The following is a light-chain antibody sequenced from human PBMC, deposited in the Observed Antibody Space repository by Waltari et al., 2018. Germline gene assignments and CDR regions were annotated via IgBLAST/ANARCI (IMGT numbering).Light chain of an antibody. CDR3: QQRSGDWWT. Sequence: IVLTQSPATLSLSPGERATLSCRASQSIGSYLAWYQHRSGQPPRLLIYDVSKRATGIPARFSGRGSGTDFTLTISSLEPEDFAVYYCQQRSGDWWTFGQGTKVEIK. CDR2: DVS. CDR1: QSIGSY. V-gene: IGKV3-11*01. J-gene: IGKJ1*01.